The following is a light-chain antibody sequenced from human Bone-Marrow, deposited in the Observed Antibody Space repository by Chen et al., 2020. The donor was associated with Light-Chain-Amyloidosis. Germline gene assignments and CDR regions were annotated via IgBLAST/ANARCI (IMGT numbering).Light chain of an antibody. CDR2: AAS. CDR1: QDISND. CDR3: QQHDNLPYT. Sequence: DIQMTQSPSSLSASVGDRLTITCQASQDISNDLNWYQQKPGKVPKLLIYAASDLQTGVPSRFSGRGSGTGFTFTISSLQPEDIATYYCQQHDNLPYTFGQGTKLEIK. J-gene: IGKJ2*01. V-gene: IGKV1-33*01.